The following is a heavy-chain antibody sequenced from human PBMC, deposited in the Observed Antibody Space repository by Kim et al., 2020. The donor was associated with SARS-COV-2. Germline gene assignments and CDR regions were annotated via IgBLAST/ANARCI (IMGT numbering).Heavy chain of an antibody. CDR2: IKSKTDGGTT. CDR1: GFTFSNAW. Sequence: GGSLRLSCAASGFTFSNAWMSWVRQAPGKGLEWVGRIKSKTDGGTTDYAAPVKGRFTISRDDSKNTLYLQMNSLKTEDTAVYYCTTAVVASHYYYYYGMDVWGQGTTVTVSS. CDR3: TTAVVASHYYYYYGMDV. V-gene: IGHV3-15*01. J-gene: IGHJ6*02. D-gene: IGHD3-22*01.